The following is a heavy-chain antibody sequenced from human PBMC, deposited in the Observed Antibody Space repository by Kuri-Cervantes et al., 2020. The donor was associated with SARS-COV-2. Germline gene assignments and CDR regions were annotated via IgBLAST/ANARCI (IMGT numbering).Heavy chain of an antibody. CDR2: ISYDGSNK. CDR3: ARGGRYCSSTSCYAHDY. J-gene: IGHJ4*02. D-gene: IGHD2-2*01. Sequence: SCKASGDTFSSYAMHWVRQAPGKGLEWVAVISYDGSNKYYADSVKGRFTISRDNSKNTLYLQMNSLRAEDTAVYYCARGGRYCSSTSCYAHDYWGQGTLVTVSS. CDR1: GDTFSSYA. V-gene: IGHV3-30*04.